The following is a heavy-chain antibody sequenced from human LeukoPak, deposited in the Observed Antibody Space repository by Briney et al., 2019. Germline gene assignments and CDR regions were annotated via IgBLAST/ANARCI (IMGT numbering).Heavy chain of an antibody. J-gene: IGHJ4*02. CDR1: GFTFTSSA. V-gene: IGHV1-58*01. Sequence: SVKVSCKASGFTFTSSAVQWVRQARGQRLEWIGWIVVGSGNTNYAQKFQERVTITRDMSTSTAYMELSSLRSEDTAVYYCATDRFSGWLVFDYWGQGTLVTVSS. D-gene: IGHD6-19*01. CDR3: ATDRFSGWLVFDY. CDR2: IVVGSGNT.